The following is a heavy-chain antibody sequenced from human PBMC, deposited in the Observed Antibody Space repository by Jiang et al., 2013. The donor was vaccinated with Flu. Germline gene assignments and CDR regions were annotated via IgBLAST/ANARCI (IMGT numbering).Heavy chain of an antibody. J-gene: IGHJ4*02. CDR2: INPNSGDT. CDR3: ARDPAPSLSRAQY. CDR1: GYTFTGYY. V-gene: IGHV1-2*02. Sequence: VKVSCKASGYTFTGYYMHWVRQAPGQGLEWMGWINPNSGDTNYAQKFQGRVTMTRDTSISTVYLELSRLKSDDTAVYYCARDPAPSLSRAQYWGQGTLVIVSS. D-gene: IGHD4-11*01.